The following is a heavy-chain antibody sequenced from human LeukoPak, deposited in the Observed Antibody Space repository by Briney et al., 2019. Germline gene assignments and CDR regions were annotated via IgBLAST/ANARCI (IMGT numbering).Heavy chain of an antibody. CDR1: GFTFSSYS. D-gene: IGHD3-22*01. V-gene: IGHV3-21*01. J-gene: IGHJ4*02. CDR3: ARVGYYDSSGYYYYFDY. CDR2: ISSSSSYI. Sequence: GGSLRLSCAASGFTFSSYSMNWVRQAPGKGLEWVSSISSSSSYIYYADSVKGRFTISRDNAKNSLYLQMNSLRAEDTAVYYCARVGYYDSSGYYYYFDYWGQGILVTVSS.